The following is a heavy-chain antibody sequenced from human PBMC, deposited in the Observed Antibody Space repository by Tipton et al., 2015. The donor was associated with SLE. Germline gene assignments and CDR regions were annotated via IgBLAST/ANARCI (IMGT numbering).Heavy chain of an antibody. CDR1: GYSISSGYY. D-gene: IGHD4-23*01. CDR3: ARGRGSNSHYYYGLDV. Sequence: TLSLTCAVSGYSISSGYYWGWIRQPPGKGLEWIGGIYYSGRTYYNPPLKSRVTISLDTSKNQFSLKMSSVTAADTAVYYCARGRGSNSHYYYGLDVWGQGTTVTVSS. J-gene: IGHJ6*02. CDR2: IYYSGRT. V-gene: IGHV4-38-2*01.